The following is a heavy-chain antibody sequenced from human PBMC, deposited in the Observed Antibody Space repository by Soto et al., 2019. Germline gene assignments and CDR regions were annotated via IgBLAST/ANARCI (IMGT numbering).Heavy chain of an antibody. CDR1: GYTFSNYG. V-gene: IGHV1-18*01. CDR2: ISLYSDGT. D-gene: IGHD2-2*01. Sequence: QVQLVQSGGEVKRPGASVKVSCKTSGYTFSNYGITWVRQAPGQPLEWLGWISLYSDGTNYAQKFQGRVSMTTETSTTKAYMELRSLRSADTAVYYCARVVPGAEAWFGPWGQGTLVTVSS. CDR3: ARVVPGAEAWFGP. J-gene: IGHJ5*02.